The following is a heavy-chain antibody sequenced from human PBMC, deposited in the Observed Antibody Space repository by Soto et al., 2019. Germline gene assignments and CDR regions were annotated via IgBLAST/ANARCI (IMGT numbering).Heavy chain of an antibody. CDR2: IYYSGST. CDR1: GGSISSSSYY. D-gene: IGHD2-15*01. CDR3: ARQAPYSIDY. Sequence: PSETLSLTCTVSGGSISSSSYYWGGIRQPPGKGLEWIGSIYYSGSTYYNPSLKSRVTISVDTSKNQFSLKLSSVTAADTAVYYCARQAPYSIDYWGQGTLVTVSS. J-gene: IGHJ4*02. V-gene: IGHV4-39*01.